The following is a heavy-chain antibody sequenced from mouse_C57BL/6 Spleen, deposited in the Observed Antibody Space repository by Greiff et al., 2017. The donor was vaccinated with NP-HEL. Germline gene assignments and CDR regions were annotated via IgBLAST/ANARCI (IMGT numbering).Heavy chain of an antibody. CDR2: INPSTGGT. CDR1: GYSFTGYY. D-gene: IGHD1-1*01. J-gene: IGHJ1*03. Sequence: EVKLVESGPELVKPGASVKISCNASGYSFTGYYMNWVKQSPEKSLEWIGEINPSTGGTTYNQKFKAKATLTVDKSSSTAYMQLKSLTSEDSAVYYCARRYGSSYGYFDVWGTGTTVTVSS. CDR3: ARRYGSSYGYFDV. V-gene: IGHV1-42*01.